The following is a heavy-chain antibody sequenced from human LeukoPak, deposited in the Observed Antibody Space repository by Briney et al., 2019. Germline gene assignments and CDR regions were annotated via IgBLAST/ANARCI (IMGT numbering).Heavy chain of an antibody. CDR2: MYYSGST. V-gene: IGHV4-39*07. D-gene: IGHD3-22*01. CDR1: GGSISSSGYY. Sequence: SETLSLTCTVSGGSISSSGYYWGWIRQPPGKGLEWIGSMYYSGSTYYNPSLKSRVTISVDTSKNQFSLKLSSVTAADTAVYYCARVADYYDSSGYYDYWGQGTLVTVSS. CDR3: ARVADYYDSSGYYDY. J-gene: IGHJ4*02.